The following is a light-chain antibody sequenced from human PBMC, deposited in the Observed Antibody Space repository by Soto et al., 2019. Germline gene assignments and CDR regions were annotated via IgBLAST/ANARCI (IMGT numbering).Light chain of an antibody. CDR2: DVS. CDR3: TSYTRSSTEV. V-gene: IGLV2-14*01. CDR1: SSDVGGYNY. J-gene: IGLJ2*01. Sequence: QSALTQPASVSGSPGQSITISCTGTSSDVGGYNYVSWYQQHPGKAPKLMIYDVSNRPSGVSNRFSGSKSGNTASLTISGLQAEDEDDYYCTSYTRSSTEVFGGGTKVTVL.